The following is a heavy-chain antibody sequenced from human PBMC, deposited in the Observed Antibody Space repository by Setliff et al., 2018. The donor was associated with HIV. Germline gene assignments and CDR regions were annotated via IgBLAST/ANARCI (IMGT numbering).Heavy chain of an antibody. V-gene: IGHV1-2*06. Sequence: ASVKVFCKTSGYTFTAYYIYWVRQAPGHGLELMGRIHPNTGSTNYLQKFQGRVSITRDTSMSTVYMTLTGLTSDDTAVYYCAKQGYADSLYAFDVWGQGTMVTVSS. CDR1: GYTFTAYY. CDR2: IHPNTGST. D-gene: IGHD3-16*01. J-gene: IGHJ3*01. CDR3: AKQGYADSLYAFDV.